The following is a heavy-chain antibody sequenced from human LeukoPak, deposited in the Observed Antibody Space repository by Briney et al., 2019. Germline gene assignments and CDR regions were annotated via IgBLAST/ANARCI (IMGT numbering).Heavy chain of an antibody. Sequence: GGSLRLSCAASGFTFTDYYMAWIRQAPGKGLEWVSYISSSGTAYYADSVKGRFTIYRDNDKSSVHLQMNTLRAEDTAVYYCVRSKWELGYWGQGTLVTVSS. D-gene: IGHD1-26*01. V-gene: IGHV3-11*01. CDR3: VRSKWELGY. CDR1: GFTFTDYY. CDR2: ISSSGTA. J-gene: IGHJ4*02.